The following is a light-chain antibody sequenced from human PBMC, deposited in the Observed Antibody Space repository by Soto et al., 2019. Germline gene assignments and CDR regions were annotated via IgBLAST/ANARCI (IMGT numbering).Light chain of an antibody. V-gene: IGKV3-20*01. Sequence: EIVLTQSPGTLSLSPGERATLSCRASQSVSSNYLAWYQQKPGQAPRLLIYSASSRATGIPDRFSGSGSGTDFTLTISRLEPEDFAVYYCQQFGTSPPSTFGQGTRLEIK. J-gene: IGKJ5*01. CDR2: SAS. CDR3: QQFGTSPPST. CDR1: QSVSSNY.